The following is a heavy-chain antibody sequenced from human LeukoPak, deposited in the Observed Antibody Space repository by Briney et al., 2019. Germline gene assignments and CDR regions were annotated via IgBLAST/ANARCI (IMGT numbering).Heavy chain of an antibody. D-gene: IGHD3-22*01. CDR1: GFTFDDYA. J-gene: IGHJ4*02. CDR2: ISWNSGSI. CDR3: ARCRHSYDSSGFPHY. V-gene: IGHV3-9*01. Sequence: PGRSLRLSCAASGFTFDDYAMHWVRQAPGKGLEWVSGISWNSGSIGYADSVKGRFTISRDNAKNFLYLQMNSLRAEDTALYYCARCRHSYDSSGFPHYWGQGTLVTVSS.